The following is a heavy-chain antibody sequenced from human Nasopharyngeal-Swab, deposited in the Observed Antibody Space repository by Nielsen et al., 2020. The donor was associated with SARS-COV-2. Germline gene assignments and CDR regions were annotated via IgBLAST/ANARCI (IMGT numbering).Heavy chain of an antibody. V-gene: IGHV4-38-2*01. CDR3: ARGLSGVVPAPILGLGPFYSYYYMDV. Sequence: SQTLSLTCDVSGYSFSRGYYWAWIRQPPGRGLEWIGTISHNGNAYYNPSLKSRVTISVDPPKNQFSLRLSSVTAADTAVYYCARGLSGVVPAPILGLGPFYSYYYMDVWGKGTTVTVSS. J-gene: IGHJ6*03. CDR2: ISHNGNA. CDR1: GYSFSRGYY. D-gene: IGHD2-2*01.